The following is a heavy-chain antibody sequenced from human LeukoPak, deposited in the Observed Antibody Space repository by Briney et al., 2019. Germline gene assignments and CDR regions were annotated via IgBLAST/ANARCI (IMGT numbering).Heavy chain of an antibody. CDR3: ARGSRLVRGVTSRRNYYFDY. V-gene: IGHV1-8*01. J-gene: IGHJ4*02. CDR1: GYTFTSYD. Sequence: ASVKVSCKASGYTFTSYDINWVRQATGQGLEWMGWMNPNSGNTGYAQKFRGRVTMTRNTSISTAYMELSSLRSEDTAVYYCARGSRLVRGVTSRRNYYFDYWGQGTLVTVSS. CDR2: MNPNSGNT. D-gene: IGHD3-10*01.